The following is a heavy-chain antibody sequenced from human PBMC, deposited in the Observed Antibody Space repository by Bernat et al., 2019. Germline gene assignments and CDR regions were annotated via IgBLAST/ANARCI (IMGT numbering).Heavy chain of an antibody. J-gene: IGHJ3*02. Sequence: QVQLVESGGGVVQPGRSLRLSCAASGFTFSSYAMHWVRQAPGKGLEWVAVISYDGSNKYYADSVKGRFTISRDNSKNTLYLQMNSLRAEDTAVYYCARRLDSSGWYGAFDIWGQGTMVTVSS. D-gene: IGHD6-19*01. CDR3: ARRLDSSGWYGAFDI. CDR2: ISYDGSNK. CDR1: GFTFSSYA. V-gene: IGHV3-30-3*01.